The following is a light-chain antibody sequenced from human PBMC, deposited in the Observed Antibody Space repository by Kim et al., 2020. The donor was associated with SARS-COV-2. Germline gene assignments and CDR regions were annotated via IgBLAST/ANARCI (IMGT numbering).Light chain of an antibody. Sequence: SYELTQPPSVSISPGQTASITCSGDKLGQKYVSWYQQRPGQSPVVVIYRDNKRPSGMPERFSGSNSGNTATLTISGTQTMDEADYYCQAWDSSTVVFGGG. J-gene: IGLJ2*01. CDR3: QAWDSSTVV. V-gene: IGLV3-1*01. CDR2: RDN. CDR1: KLGQKY.